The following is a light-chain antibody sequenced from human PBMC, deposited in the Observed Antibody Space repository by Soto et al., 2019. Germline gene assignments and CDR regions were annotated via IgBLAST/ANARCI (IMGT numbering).Light chain of an antibody. J-gene: IGLJ1*01. V-gene: IGLV2-14*01. CDR2: GVT. CDR1: SSDVGGYNY. Sequence: QSALTQPPSVSGSPGQSITISCTGTSSDVGGYNYVSWYQQHPGIAPKLLIYGVTNRPSGVSPRFSGSKSGNTASLTISGLQAEDEADYHCSSYTSASTLLYLFGTGTKLTVL. CDR3: SSYTSASTLLYL.